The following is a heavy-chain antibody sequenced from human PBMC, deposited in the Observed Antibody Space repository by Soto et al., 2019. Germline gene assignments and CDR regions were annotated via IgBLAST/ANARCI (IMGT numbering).Heavy chain of an antibody. J-gene: IGHJ4*02. CDR2: IGTTGDT. Sequence: GGSLRLSCAASGFTFSSYDMHWVRQATGKGLEWVSAIGTTGDTYYPGSVKGRFTISRENAKNSLYLQMNSLRAEDTAVYYCARDNIQVGGFDYWGQGTLVTVSS. V-gene: IGHV3-13*01. CDR1: GFTFSSYD. D-gene: IGHD5-18*01. CDR3: ARDNIQVGGFDY.